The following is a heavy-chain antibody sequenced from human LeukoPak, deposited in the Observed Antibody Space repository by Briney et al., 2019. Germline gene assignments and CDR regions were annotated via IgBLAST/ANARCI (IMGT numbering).Heavy chain of an antibody. CDR2: ISAYNGNT. V-gene: IGHV1-18*01. CDR1: GYTFSTFG. D-gene: IGHD2-8*01. CDR3: ARDRCTNGVCYIPWYFDL. Sequence: ASVKVSFKASGYTFSTFGISWVRQAPGQGREGMGWISAYNGNTNYAQKLQGRVTMTTDTSTSTAYMELRSLRSDDTAVYYCARDRCTNGVCYIPWYFDLWGRGTLVTVSS. J-gene: IGHJ2*01.